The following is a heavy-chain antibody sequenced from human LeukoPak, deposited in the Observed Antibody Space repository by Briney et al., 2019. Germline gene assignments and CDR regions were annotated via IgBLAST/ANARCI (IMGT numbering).Heavy chain of an antibody. CDR2: IIPIFGTA. CDR1: GGTFSSYA. D-gene: IGHD5-18*01. J-gene: IGHJ4*02. CDR3: ARSRIQLWNSPFDY. Sequence: GASVKVSCKASGGTFSSYAISWVRQAPGQGLEWVGGIIPIFGTANYAQKFQGRVTITVDESTSTAYMELSSLRSEDTAVYYCARSRIQLWNSPFDYWGQGTLVTVSS. V-gene: IGHV1-69*13.